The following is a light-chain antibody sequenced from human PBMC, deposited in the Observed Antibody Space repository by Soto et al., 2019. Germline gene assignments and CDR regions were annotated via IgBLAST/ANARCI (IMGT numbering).Light chain of an antibody. J-gene: IGKJ5*01. Sequence: DIQMTQSPSSLSTSVGDRVTITCQASQDIDKYLNWYQQKPGKAPSLLIYDATHLQSGVPSRFIGSGSGTDFTLTISSLQPEDIATYYCQQYYYVPITFGQGTRLDIK. CDR2: DAT. V-gene: IGKV1-33*01. CDR3: QQYYYVPIT. CDR1: QDIDKY.